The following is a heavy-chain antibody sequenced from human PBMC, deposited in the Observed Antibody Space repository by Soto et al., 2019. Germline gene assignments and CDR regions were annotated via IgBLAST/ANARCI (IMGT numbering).Heavy chain of an antibody. Sequence: PVGSLRLSCAASGFTFRSYWMHWVSQAPGRGLEWVAIRNGAGSDGTYVDSVKGRVTISRDDAQNSLDLQMSSLRAGDTAVYYCARGPLDYWGQGTLVTVSS. CDR3: ARGPLDY. J-gene: IGHJ4*02. CDR1: GFTFRSYW. V-gene: IGHV3-7*03. CDR2: RNGAGSDG.